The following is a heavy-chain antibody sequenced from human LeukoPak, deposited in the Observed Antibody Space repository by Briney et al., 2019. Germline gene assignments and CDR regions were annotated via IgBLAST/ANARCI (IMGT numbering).Heavy chain of an antibody. J-gene: IGHJ4*02. CDR2: IYSNGDT. Sequence: GGSLRLSCAASGYTVSINYMSWVRQAPGKELDWVSVIYSNGDTDYADSVKGRFTISRDNSKNTVYLQMHSLGAEDTAVYYCATIAPAGISTVYWGQGTLVTVSS. D-gene: IGHD6-13*01. CDR3: ATIAPAGISTVY. V-gene: IGHV3-66*01. CDR1: GYTVSINY.